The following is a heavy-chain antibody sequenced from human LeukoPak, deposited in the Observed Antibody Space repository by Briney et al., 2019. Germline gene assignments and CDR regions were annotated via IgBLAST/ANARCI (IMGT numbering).Heavy chain of an antibody. CDR3: AGGELLVFDY. D-gene: IGHD1-26*01. CDR2: INHSGST. Sequence: SETLSLTCTVYGGSFSGYYWTWIRQPPGKGLEWIGEINHSGSTNYNPSLKSRVTISVDTSKNQFSLKLSSVTAADTAVYYCAGGELLVFDYWGQGTLVTVSS. CDR1: GGSFSGYY. V-gene: IGHV4-34*01. J-gene: IGHJ4*02.